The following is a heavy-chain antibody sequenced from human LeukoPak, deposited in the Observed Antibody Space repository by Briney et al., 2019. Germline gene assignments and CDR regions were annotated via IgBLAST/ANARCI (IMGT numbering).Heavy chain of an antibody. CDR3: ARRSPYDSSGYQHAFDI. V-gene: IGHV1-8*01. J-gene: IGHJ3*02. Sequence: ASVKVSCKASGYTFTSYDINWVRQATGQGLEWMGWMNPNSGNTGYAQKFQGRVTMTRNTSISTVYMELSSLRSEDTAVYYCARRSPYDSSGYQHAFDIWGQGTMVTVSS. CDR2: MNPNSGNT. D-gene: IGHD3-22*01. CDR1: GYTFTSYD.